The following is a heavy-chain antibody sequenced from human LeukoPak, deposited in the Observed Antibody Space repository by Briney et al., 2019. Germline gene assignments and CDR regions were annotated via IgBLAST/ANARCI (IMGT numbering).Heavy chain of an antibody. V-gene: IGHV3-11*01. D-gene: IGHD2-2*01. J-gene: IGHJ5*02. Sequence: GGSLRLSCAASGFTFSDYYMSWIRQAPGKGLEWVSYTSSSGSTIYYADSVKGRFTISRDNTKNSLYLQMNSLRAEDTAVYYCARMLEGYCSSTSCQKNNWFDPWGQGTLVTVSS. CDR2: TSSSGSTI. CDR3: ARMLEGYCSSTSCQKNNWFDP. CDR1: GFTFSDYY.